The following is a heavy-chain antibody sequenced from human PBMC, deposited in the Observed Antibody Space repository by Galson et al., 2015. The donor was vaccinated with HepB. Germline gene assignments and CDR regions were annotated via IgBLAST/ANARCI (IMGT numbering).Heavy chain of an antibody. CDR1: GGSISSYY. CDR3: ARRDILTGCFDY. J-gene: IGHJ4*02. D-gene: IGHD3-9*01. V-gene: IGHV4-59*08. CDR2: IYYSGST. Sequence: SETLSLTCTVSGGSISSYYWSWIRQPPGKGLEWIGYIYYSGSTNYNPSLKSRVTISVDTSKNQFSLKLSSVTAADTAVYYCARRDILTGCFDYWGQGTLVTVSS.